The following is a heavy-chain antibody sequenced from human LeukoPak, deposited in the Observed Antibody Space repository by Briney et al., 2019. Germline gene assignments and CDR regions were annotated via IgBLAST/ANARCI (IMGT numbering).Heavy chain of an antibody. D-gene: IGHD6-19*01. V-gene: IGHV3-9*01. J-gene: IGHJ4*02. CDR1: GFTFDDYA. CDR2: ISWNSGSI. CDR3: AKVGGIPVDPYFDY. Sequence: PRGSLRLSCAAAGFTFDDYAMHWVRQAPGKGLEWDSGISWNSGSIGYADSVKGRFTISRDNAKNSLYLQMNSLRAEDTALYYCAKVGGIPVDPYFDYWGQGTLVTVSS.